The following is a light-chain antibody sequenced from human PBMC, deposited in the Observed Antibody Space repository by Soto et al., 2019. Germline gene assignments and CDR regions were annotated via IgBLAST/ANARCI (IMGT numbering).Light chain of an antibody. V-gene: IGLV2-14*01. Sequence: QSALTQPASVSGAPGQSITISCTGTNDDVGGSNFVSWYQQHPGEAPKLLIFEVSTRASGVSSRFSGSKSGNTASLTISRLQAQDEAYYYCSSYSDTDGHVLFGGGTKVTVL. CDR1: NDDVGGSNF. CDR3: SSYSDTDGHVL. J-gene: IGLJ2*01. CDR2: EVS.